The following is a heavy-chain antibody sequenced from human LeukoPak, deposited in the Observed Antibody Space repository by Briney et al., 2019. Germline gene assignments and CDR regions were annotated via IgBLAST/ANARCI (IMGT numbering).Heavy chain of an antibody. CDR3: ARVVYSHYWPEGMDV. Sequence: PSETLSLTCTVPGDSISSYYWSWIRQPPGKGLEWIGYIYNIETTNYNPSLESRVTISEDTSKNQFSLMLTSVTAADTAVYYCARVVYSHYWPEGMDVWGQGTTVTVSS. CDR1: GDSISSYY. V-gene: IGHV4-59*01. CDR2: IYNIETT. D-gene: IGHD4-11*01. J-gene: IGHJ6*02.